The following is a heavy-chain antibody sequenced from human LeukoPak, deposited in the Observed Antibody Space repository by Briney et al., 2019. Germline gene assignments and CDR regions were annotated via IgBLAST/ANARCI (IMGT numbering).Heavy chain of an antibody. J-gene: IGHJ4*02. D-gene: IGHD3-16*01. CDR1: GFTFSSYS. CDR2: ISSSSSTI. V-gene: IGHV3-48*02. CDR3: ARETKGGVLGGGKQYYFDY. Sequence: GGSLRLSCAASGFTFSSYSMNWVRQAPGKGLEWVSYISSSSSTIYYADSVKGRFTISRDNAKNSLYLQMNSLRDEDTAVYYGARETKGGVLGGGKQYYFDYWGQGTLVTVSS.